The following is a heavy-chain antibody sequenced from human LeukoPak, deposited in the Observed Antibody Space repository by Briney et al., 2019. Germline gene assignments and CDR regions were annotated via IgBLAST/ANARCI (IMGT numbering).Heavy chain of an antibody. D-gene: IGHD1-26*01. CDR1: GYSFANFW. CDR3: ARRSGSYFNF. J-gene: IGHJ4*02. V-gene: IGHV5-51*01. Sequence: GESLKISCKGSGSGYSFANFWIGWVRQMPGKGLEWMGIIYPGDSDTRYSPSLEGQVTISADKSISTAYLQWSSLRASDTAMYFCARRSGSYFNFWGQGTQVIVSS. CDR2: IYPGDSDT.